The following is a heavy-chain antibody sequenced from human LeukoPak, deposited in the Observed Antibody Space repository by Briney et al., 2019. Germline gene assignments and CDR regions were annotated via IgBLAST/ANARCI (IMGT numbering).Heavy chain of an antibody. D-gene: IGHD3-22*01. V-gene: IGHV4-39*01. Sequence: SETLSLTCAVSGGSISSSSYYCGWIRQPPGKGLEWIGSIYYSGSTYYNPSLKSRVTISVDTSKNQFSLKLSSVTAADTAVYYCARHYYDSSGYPEVIDPWGQGTLVTVSS. CDR1: GGSISSSSYY. J-gene: IGHJ5*02. CDR2: IYYSGST. CDR3: ARHYYDSSGYPEVIDP.